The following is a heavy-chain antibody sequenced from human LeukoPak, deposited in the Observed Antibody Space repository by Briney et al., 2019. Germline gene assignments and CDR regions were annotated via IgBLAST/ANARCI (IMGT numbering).Heavy chain of an antibody. CDR3: ASAVFDY. J-gene: IGHJ4*02. CDR2: ISSSSSYI. V-gene: IGHV3-21*01. Sequence: GGSLRLSCAASGFTISSHSNNRVRQAPGKGLEWVSSISSSSSYIYYADSVKGRFTISRDNAKNSLYLQMNSLRAEDTAVYYCASAVFDYWGQGTLVTVSS. CDR1: GFTISSHS.